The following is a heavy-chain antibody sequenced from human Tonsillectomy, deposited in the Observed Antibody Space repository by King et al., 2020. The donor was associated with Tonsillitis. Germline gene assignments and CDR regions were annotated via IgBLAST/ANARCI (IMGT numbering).Heavy chain of an antibody. D-gene: IGHD5-18*01. V-gene: IGHV3-7*01. CDR1: GFSFSNYW. CDR3: ARDSVDSTPMAPYDY. Sequence: VQLVESGGGLVQPGGSLRLSCAASGFSFSNYWMTWVRQAPGKGREWVAIIKQDGSEKYYVDSVKGRFTISRDNAKNSLYLQMSGLRAEATAVYYCARDSVDSTPMAPYDYWGQGTLVTVSS. J-gene: IGHJ4*02. CDR2: IKQDGSEK.